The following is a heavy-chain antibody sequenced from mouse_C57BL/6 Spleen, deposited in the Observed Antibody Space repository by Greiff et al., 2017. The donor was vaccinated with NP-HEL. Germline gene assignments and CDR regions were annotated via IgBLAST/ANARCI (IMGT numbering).Heavy chain of an antibody. CDR3: AKDYAMDY. CDR2: INPYNGGT. J-gene: IGHJ4*01. Sequence: QVQLQQPGTELVKPGASVKLSCKASGYTFTSYWMHWVKQRPGQGLEWIGVINPYNGGTSYNQKFKGKATLTVDKSSSTAYMELNSLTSEDSAVYYCAKDYAMDYWGQGTSVTVSS. CDR1: GYTFTSYW. V-gene: IGHV1-53*01.